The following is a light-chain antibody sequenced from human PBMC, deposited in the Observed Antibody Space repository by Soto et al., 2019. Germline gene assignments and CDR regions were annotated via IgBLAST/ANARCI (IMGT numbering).Light chain of an antibody. J-gene: IGKJ5*01. CDR3: QQYGYSPIT. CDR2: AAS. V-gene: IGKV3-20*01. CDR1: QSVSSSH. Sequence: SVFTQSPSTLYLSPGVRATPARGASQSVSSSHLAWYQHKPGQAPRLLIYAASSRATGSPDRFSGGGSGTDFTLTISRLEPEDFAVYYCQQYGYSPITFGQGTRLEIK.